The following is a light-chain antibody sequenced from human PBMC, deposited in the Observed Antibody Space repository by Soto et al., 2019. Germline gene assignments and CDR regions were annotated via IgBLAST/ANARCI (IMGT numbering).Light chain of an antibody. Sequence: QSALTQPASVSGSPGQSITISCTGTSSDVGAYNYVSWYQQHPGKAPKLMIYDVNNRPSGVSNRSSGSKSGNTASLTISGLQAGDGADYYCSSYTSSTTDVFGAGTKVTVL. CDR1: SSDVGAYNY. J-gene: IGLJ1*01. CDR2: DVN. CDR3: SSYTSSTTDV. V-gene: IGLV2-14*03.